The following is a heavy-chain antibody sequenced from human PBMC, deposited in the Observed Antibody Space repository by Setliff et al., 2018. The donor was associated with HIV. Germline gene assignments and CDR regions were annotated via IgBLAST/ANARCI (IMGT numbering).Heavy chain of an antibody. D-gene: IGHD6-19*01. J-gene: IGHJ4*02. CDR1: GGSISSDDYY. Sequence: PSETLSLTCTVSGGSISSDDYYWNWIRQPPGKGLEWIGYITYSGSAYYNPSLKSRVTRAIDTSNNQISLRLSSVTAADTAMYYCASTGYSSGWSFDYWGQGTLVTVSS. V-gene: IGHV4-30-4*08. CDR2: ITYSGSA. CDR3: ASTGYSSGWSFDY.